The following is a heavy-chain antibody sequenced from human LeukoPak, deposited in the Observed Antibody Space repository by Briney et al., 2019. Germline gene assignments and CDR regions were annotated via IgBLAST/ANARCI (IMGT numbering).Heavy chain of an antibody. D-gene: IGHD2-2*01. CDR1: GFTFSSYG. CDR3: ARDLHCSSTSCYGIFRVKRANWFDP. J-gene: IGHJ5*02. V-gene: IGHV3-7*01. CDR2: IKQDGSEK. Sequence: GGSLRLSCAASGFTFSSYGMHWVRQAPGKGLEWVANIKQDGSEKYYVDSVKGRFTISRDNAKNSLYLQMNSLRAEDTAVYYCARDLHCSSTSCYGIFRVKRANWFDPWGQGTLVTVSS.